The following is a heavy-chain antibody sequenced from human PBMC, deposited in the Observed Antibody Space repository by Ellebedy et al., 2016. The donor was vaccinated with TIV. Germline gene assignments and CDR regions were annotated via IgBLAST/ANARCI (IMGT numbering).Heavy chain of an antibody. Sequence: SVKVSCXASGGTFSSYAISWVRQAPGQGLEWMGGIIPIFGTANYAQKFQGRVTITADESTSTAYMGLSSLRSEDTAVYYCASSPNLDDAFDIWGQGTMVAVSS. J-gene: IGHJ3*02. V-gene: IGHV1-69*13. D-gene: IGHD1-1*01. CDR3: ASSPNLDDAFDI. CDR2: IIPIFGTA. CDR1: GGTFSSYA.